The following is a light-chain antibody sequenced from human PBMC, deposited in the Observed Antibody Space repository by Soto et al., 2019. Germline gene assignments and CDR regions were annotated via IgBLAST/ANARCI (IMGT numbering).Light chain of an antibody. CDR3: QQYGSSPLT. CDR1: QSVSNNY. CDR2: GAS. V-gene: IGKV3-20*01. J-gene: IGKJ3*01. Sequence: ELVLTQSPGTPSLSPGEGDTLSCRASQSVSNNYLAWYQQKPGQAPRLLIYGASSRATGIPDRFSGSGSGTDFTLTINRLEPEDFAVYFCQQYGSSPLTVGRGTKVDIK.